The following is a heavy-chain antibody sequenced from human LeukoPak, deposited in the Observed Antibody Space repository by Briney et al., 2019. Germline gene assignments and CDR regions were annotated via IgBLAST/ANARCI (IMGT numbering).Heavy chain of an antibody. CDR2: IYPGDSDT. D-gene: IGHD2-15*01. CDR1: GYSFTSYW. V-gene: IGHV5-51*01. J-gene: IGHJ4*02. CDR3: ARHRGCSGGSCYSFDY. Sequence: GESLKISCKGSGYSFTSYWIGWARQMPGKGLEWMGIIYPGDSDTRYSPSFQGQVTISADKSISTAYLQWSSLKASDTAMHYCARHRGCSGGSCYSFDYWGQGTLVTVSS.